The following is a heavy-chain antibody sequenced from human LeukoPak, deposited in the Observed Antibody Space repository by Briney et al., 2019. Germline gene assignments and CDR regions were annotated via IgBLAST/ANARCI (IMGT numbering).Heavy chain of an antibody. V-gene: IGHV3-30*03. J-gene: IGHJ4*02. Sequence: GRSLRLSCAASGFTFSSYGMHWVRQAPGKGLEWVAVISYDGSNKYYADSVKGRFTISRDNSKNTLYLQMNSLRAEDTAVYYCASDQGSTWHFDYWGQGTLVTVSS. D-gene: IGHD6-13*01. CDR1: GFTFSSYG. CDR2: ISYDGSNK. CDR3: ASDQGSTWHFDY.